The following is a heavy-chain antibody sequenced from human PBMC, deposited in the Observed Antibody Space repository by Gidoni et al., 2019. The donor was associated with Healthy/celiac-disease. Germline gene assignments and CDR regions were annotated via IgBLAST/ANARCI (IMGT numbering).Heavy chain of an antibody. D-gene: IGHD3-22*01. CDR1: GFTFRSYA. J-gene: IGHJ4*02. Sequence: EVQLLESGGGLVQPGGSLRLACAASGFTFRSYAMSWVRQAPGKGREWVSAISGSGGSTYYADSVKGRFTISRDNSKNTLYLQMNSLRAEDTAVYYCAKGGYYYDSSGYSEFDYWGQGTLVTVSS. V-gene: IGHV3-23*01. CDR3: AKGGYYYDSSGYSEFDY. CDR2: ISGSGGST.